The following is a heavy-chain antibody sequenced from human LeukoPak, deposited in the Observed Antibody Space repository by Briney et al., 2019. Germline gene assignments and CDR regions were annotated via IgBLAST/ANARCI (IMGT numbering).Heavy chain of an antibody. J-gene: IGHJ4*02. V-gene: IGHV3-23*01. CDR1: GFTFRSYA. CDR3: ARDPGAFPYFFDY. D-gene: IGHD4/OR15-4a*01. Sequence: PGGSLRLSCAASGFTFRSYAMSWVRQAPGKGLAWVSGISGDGISPYYADSVRGRFTISRDNSKNTLYLQMNSLRVEDTAVYFCARDPGAFPYFFDYWGQGTLVTVSS. CDR2: ISGDGISP.